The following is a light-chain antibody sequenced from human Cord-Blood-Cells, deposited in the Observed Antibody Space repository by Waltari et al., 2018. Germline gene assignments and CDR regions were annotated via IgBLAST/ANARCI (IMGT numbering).Light chain of an antibody. CDR2: DAS. CDR1: QSVSSY. V-gene: IGKV3-11*01. J-gene: IGKJ4*01. CDR3: QQRSHWPPLT. Sequence: EIVLTQSPATLSLSPGERATLPCRASQSVSSYLAWYQQKPGQAPRLLIYDASNRATGIPARFSGMGSGTDLTVTISCLEPEDWAVYYCQQRSHWPPLTFGGGTKVEIK.